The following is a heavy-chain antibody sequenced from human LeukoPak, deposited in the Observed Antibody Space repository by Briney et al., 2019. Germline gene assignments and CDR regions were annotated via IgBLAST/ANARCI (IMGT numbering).Heavy chain of an antibody. J-gene: IGHJ4*02. D-gene: IGHD2-21*02. CDR1: GFSVSNTY. Sequence: PGGSLRLSCAASGFSVSNTYMSCVRQAPGKRLEWVSIIYSGGNTYYADSVKGRFTISRDNSKNTLYLQMNRLRPEDTAVYYCARGTVTAPDYWGQGTLVTVSS. CDR2: IYSGGNT. CDR3: ARGTVTAPDY. V-gene: IGHV3-53*01.